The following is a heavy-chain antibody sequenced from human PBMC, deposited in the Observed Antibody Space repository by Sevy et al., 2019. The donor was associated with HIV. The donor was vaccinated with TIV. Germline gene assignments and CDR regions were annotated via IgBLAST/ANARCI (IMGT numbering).Heavy chain of an antibody. V-gene: IGHV1-8*01. Sequence: ASVKVSCKASGYTFTSYDINWVRHATGQGLEWMGWMNPNSGNTGYAQKFQGRVTMTRNTSISTAYMELSSLRSEDTAVYYCARGKKRAVASYYFDYWGQGTLVTVSS. J-gene: IGHJ4*02. CDR3: ARGKKRAVASYYFDY. CDR1: GYTFTSYD. D-gene: IGHD6-19*01. CDR2: MNPNSGNT.